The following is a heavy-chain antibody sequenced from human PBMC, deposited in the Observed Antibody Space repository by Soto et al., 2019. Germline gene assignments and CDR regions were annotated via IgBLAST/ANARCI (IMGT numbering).Heavy chain of an antibody. V-gene: IGHV4-59*01. D-gene: IGHD6-13*01. CDR2: IYYSGST. J-gene: IGHJ6*02. CDR3: ARAGQQLDLYYSGMDV. CDR1: GGSISSYY. Sequence: PPETLSLTCTVSGGSISSYYRSWIRQPPGKGLEWIGYIYYSGSTNYNPSLKSRVTISVDTSKNQFSRKLSSVTAADTAVYYCARAGQQLDLYYSGMDVWGQGTTVTVSS.